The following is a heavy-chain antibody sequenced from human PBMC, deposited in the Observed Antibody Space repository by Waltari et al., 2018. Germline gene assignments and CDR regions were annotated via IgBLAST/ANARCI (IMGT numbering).Heavy chain of an antibody. J-gene: IGHJ5*02. V-gene: IGHV1-2*06. CDR3: ARDLRTTVTIGALNWFDP. D-gene: IGHD4-4*01. CDR1: GYTFTGYY. CDR2: INPNSGGT. Sequence: QVQLVQSGAEVKKPGASVKVSCKASGYTFTGYYMQWVRPAPGQGLEWMGRINPNSGGTNYAQKFQGRVTMTRDTSISTAYMELSRLRSDDTAVYYCARDLRTTVTIGALNWFDPWGQGTLVTVSS.